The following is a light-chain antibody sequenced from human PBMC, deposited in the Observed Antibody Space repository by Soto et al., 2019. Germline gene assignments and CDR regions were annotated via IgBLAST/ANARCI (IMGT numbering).Light chain of an antibody. CDR2: DAS. J-gene: IGKJ1*01. Sequence: DIQMTHSPSTLSASVGDRVTITCRASQSISSWLDWYQQKPGKAPKLLIYDASSLESGVPSRFSGSGSGTEFTLTISSLQPDDFATYYCQQYNSYPWTFGQGTKVEIK. CDR3: QQYNSYPWT. CDR1: QSISSW. V-gene: IGKV1-5*01.